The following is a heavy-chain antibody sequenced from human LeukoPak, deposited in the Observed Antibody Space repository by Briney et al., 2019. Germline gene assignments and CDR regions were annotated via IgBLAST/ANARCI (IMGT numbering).Heavy chain of an antibody. CDR2: MTGPADTT. CDR3: AKGAEIDH. CDR1: EFNFNNFP. V-gene: IGHV3-23*01. Sequence: GGSRRLSVAASEFNFNNFPMSGVGQAPGKGPEWLSAMTGPADTTYYAESVKGRFTISRDYSKSMVYLQMNSLRVEDTAIYYCAKGAEIDHWGQGTLVTVSS. J-gene: IGHJ4*02.